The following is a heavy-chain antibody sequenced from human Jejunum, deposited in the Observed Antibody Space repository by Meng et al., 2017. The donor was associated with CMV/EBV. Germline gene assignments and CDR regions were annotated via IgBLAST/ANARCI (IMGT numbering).Heavy chain of an antibody. V-gene: IGHV1-69*05. D-gene: IGHD6-6*01. CDR2: NKNKIGTK. Sequence: KDSGGTYSSDAIKWVRQAQGEGMEWMGANKNKIGTKKNEQKCKGRVTLTTDESESTVYMDLSSLRSEDTAIYYCANAQGISSPHFDSWGQGTLVTVSS. J-gene: IGHJ4*02. CDR3: ANAQGISSPHFDS. CDR1: GGTYSSDA.